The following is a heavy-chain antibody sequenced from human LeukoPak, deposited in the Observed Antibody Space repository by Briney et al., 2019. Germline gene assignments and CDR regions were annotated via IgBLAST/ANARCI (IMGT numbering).Heavy chain of an antibody. CDR2: IYYSGST. V-gene: IGHV4-59*01. Sequence: SETLSLTCTVSGGSISSYYWNWIRQPPGKGLEWIGYIYYSGSTNYNPSLKSRVTISVDTSKNHFSLKLSSVTTADTAVYYCARSLRGIAAAGFDYWGQGTLVTVSS. CDR3: ARSLRGIAAAGFDY. J-gene: IGHJ4*02. D-gene: IGHD6-13*01. CDR1: GGSISSYY.